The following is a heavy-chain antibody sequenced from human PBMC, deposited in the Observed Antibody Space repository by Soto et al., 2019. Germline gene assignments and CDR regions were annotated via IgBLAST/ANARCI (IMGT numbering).Heavy chain of an antibody. J-gene: IGHJ5*01. D-gene: IGHD3-22*01. Sequence: SETLSLTCAVSGFSISSGYFWGWIRQTPGKGLEWIASVYHSGTAYYNPSLKSRVTVSVDTSKNEFSLNLSSVTAADTAVYYCARDNSGYYWFDSWGQGTLVTVSS. CDR2: VYHSGTA. V-gene: IGHV4-38-2*02. CDR1: GFSISSGYF. CDR3: ARDNSGYYWFDS.